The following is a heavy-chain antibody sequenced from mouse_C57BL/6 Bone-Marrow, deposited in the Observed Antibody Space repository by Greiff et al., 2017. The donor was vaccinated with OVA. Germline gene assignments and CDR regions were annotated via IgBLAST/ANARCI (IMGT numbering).Heavy chain of an antibody. CDR1: GYTFTSYW. J-gene: IGHJ3*01. V-gene: IGHV1-59*01. D-gene: IGHD1-1*01. Sequence: QVQLQQPGAELVRPGTSVKLSCKASGYTFTSYWMHWVKQRPGQGLEWIGVIDPSDSYTNYNQKFKGKATLTVDTSSSTAYMQLSSLTSEDSAVYYCARENYYGSRAWFAYWGQGTLVTVSA. CDR3: ARENYYGSRAWFAY. CDR2: IDPSDSYT.